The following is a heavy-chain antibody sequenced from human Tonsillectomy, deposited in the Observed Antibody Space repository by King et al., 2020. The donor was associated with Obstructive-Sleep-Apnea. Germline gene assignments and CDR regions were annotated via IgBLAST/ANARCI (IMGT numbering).Heavy chain of an antibody. J-gene: IGHJ4*02. CDR1: GYTFTDYY. CDR3: ARDAAAEFHRRSNYFDY. D-gene: IGHD6-13*01. CDR2: INPNSGGS. V-gene: IGHV1-2*02. Sequence: QLVQSGAEVKKPGASVKVSCKASGYTFTDYYIHWVRQAPGQGLEWMGWINPNSGGSDSAQKFQGRVTMTRDTSISTAYMELSSLRSDDTAFYYCARDAAAEFHRRSNYFDYWGQGTLVTVSS.